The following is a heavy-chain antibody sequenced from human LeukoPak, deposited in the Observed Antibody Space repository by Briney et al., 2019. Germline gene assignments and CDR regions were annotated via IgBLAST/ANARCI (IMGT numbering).Heavy chain of an antibody. CDR3: AKELYQYYYGSGRIAYGH. D-gene: IGHD3-10*01. Sequence: GGSLRLSCAASGVTFDDYAMHWGRQAPGQGLKGVSLISWVGGSTYYADSVKGRFTISRDNSKNSLYLQMNSLRAEDTALYYCAKELYQYYYGSGRIAYGHWGQGTLVTVSS. V-gene: IGHV3-43D*03. J-gene: IGHJ4*02. CDR1: GVTFDDYA. CDR2: ISWVGGST.